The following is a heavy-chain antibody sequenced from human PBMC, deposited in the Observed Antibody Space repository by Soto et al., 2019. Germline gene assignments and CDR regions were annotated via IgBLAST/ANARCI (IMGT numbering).Heavy chain of an antibody. CDR1: GFMFSSYS. CDR3: AKKRQLGGYNYYFAN. D-gene: IGHD5-18*01. Sequence: EVQLLESGGALVQPGGSLRLSCAASGFMFSSYSMYWLRQAPGKGPEGVSGISANSGSILYADSVKGRFTISRDNSKNTLYLQLNSLRADDTAVYYCAKKRQLGGYNYYFANWGQGTLVTVSS. CDR2: ISANSGSI. V-gene: IGHV3-23*01. J-gene: IGHJ4*02.